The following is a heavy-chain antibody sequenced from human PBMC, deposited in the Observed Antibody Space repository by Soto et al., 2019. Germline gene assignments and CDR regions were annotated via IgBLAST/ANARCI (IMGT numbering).Heavy chain of an antibody. CDR1: GFTFSSDA. Sequence: EVQLLESGGGLVQPGGSLRLSCAASGFTFSSDAMRWVRQAPVKGREWVSAISGSGDSTYYADSVKGRFTIYRDNSKNTRYLQMNSLRAEDTAVYYCARRGSGSYYDYWGQGTLFTVSS. CDR3: ARRGSGSYYDY. J-gene: IGHJ4*02. D-gene: IGHD1-26*01. CDR2: ISGSGDST. V-gene: IGHV3-23*01.